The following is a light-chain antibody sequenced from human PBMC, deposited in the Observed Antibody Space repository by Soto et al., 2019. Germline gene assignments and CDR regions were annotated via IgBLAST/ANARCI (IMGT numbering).Light chain of an antibody. Sequence: EIAMTQSPATLSVSLGERATLSCRASQYISNNLAWYQQRPGQAPSLLIYGASTRATGVPARFSGSGSGTDFLLSISGLQYEDSAVYYCQQYNHWSSITFGRGTRLEIK. J-gene: IGKJ5*01. CDR2: GAS. CDR1: QYISNN. CDR3: QQYNHWSSIT. V-gene: IGKV3-15*01.